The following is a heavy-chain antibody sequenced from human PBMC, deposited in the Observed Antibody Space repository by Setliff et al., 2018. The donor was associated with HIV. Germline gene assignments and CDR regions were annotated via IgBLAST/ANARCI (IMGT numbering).Heavy chain of an antibody. Sequence: AGGSLRLSCAASGFNFIRYTMNWVRQAPGKGLEWISYISGSSSTTYYADSAKVRFTISRDNAKNSLYLELSSLRAEDTALYYCAREISFDLVPDSYGMDVWGQGTTVTVSS. V-gene: IGHV3-48*01. CDR2: ISGSSSTT. CDR3: AREISFDLVPDSYGMDV. CDR1: GFNFIRYT. J-gene: IGHJ6*02. D-gene: IGHD3-3*01.